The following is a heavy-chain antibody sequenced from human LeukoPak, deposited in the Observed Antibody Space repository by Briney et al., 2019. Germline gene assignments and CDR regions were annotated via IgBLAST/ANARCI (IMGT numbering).Heavy chain of an antibody. V-gene: IGHV3-30*02. CDR1: RFTFSTSG. CDR2: VRSDGSDK. Sequence: GGSLRLSCAASRFTFSTSGMNWVRQAPGKGLEWVTFVRSDGSDKYYADSVKGRFTFSRDNSKNTVYLQMNSLRAEDTAVYYCASAGYSSGWTFDYWGQGTLVTVSS. CDR3: ASAGYSSGWTFDY. J-gene: IGHJ4*02. D-gene: IGHD6-19*01.